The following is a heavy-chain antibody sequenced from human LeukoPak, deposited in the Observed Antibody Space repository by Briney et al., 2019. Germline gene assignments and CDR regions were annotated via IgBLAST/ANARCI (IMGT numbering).Heavy chain of an antibody. CDR2: GST. CDR3: ASGRGAFDY. J-gene: IGHJ4*02. D-gene: IGHD1-26*01. Sequence: SETLSLTCTVSGDSISSYYWSWIRQPPGKGLECIGYGSTNYNPSLKSRVTISVDTSKNQFSLKLSSVTAADTAVYYCASGRGAFDYWGQGTLVTVSS. V-gene: IGHV4-59*12. CDR1: GDSISSYY.